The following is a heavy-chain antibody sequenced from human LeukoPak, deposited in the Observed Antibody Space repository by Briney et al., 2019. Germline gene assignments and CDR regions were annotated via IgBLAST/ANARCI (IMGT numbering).Heavy chain of an antibody. CDR3: ARVGSYDYVWGSYRLDYFDY. CDR1: GGSISSYY. CDR2: IYYSGST. J-gene: IGHJ4*02. D-gene: IGHD3-16*02. V-gene: IGHV4-59*01. Sequence: SETLSLACTVSGGSISSYYWSWIRQPPGKGLEWLGYIYYSGSTNYNPSLKSRVTISVDTSKNQFSLKLSSVTAADTAVYYCARVGSYDYVWGSYRLDYFDYWGQGTLVTVSS.